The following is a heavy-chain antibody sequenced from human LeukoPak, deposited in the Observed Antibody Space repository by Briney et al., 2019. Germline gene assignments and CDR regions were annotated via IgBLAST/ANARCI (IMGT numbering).Heavy chain of an antibody. CDR3: ARHRDSSSWSMFIDY. CDR1: GGSISSSSYY. Sequence: PSETLSLTCTVSGGSISSSSYYWGWIRQPPGKGLEWIGSICSSGSTYYNPSLKSRVTISVDTSKNQFSLKLSSVTAADTAVYYCARHRDSSSWSMFIDYWGQGTLVTVSS. J-gene: IGHJ4*02. D-gene: IGHD6-13*01. CDR2: ICSSGST. V-gene: IGHV4-39*01.